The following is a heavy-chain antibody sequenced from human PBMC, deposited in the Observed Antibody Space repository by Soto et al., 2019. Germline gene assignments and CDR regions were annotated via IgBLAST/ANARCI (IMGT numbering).Heavy chain of an antibody. V-gene: IGHV3-30-3*01. J-gene: IGHJ4*02. D-gene: IGHD4-17*01. Sequence: QVYLVEYGGGVVQPGRSLRLSCAASGFMFRNHAMHWVRQAPGKGLDWVAVISFDGGNDFYADSVKGRFTISRDNSRNTLYMQMDSLRPEYTAVYYCARDAMDVTKTVFVSPIDSWCQGALVTVSS. CDR2: ISFDGGND. CDR1: GFMFRNHA. CDR3: ARDAMDVTKTVFVSPIDS.